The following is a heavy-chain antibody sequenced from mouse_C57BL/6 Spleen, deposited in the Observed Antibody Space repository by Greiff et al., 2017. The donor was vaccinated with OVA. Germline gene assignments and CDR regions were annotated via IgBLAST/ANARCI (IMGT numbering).Heavy chain of an antibody. V-gene: IGHV1-81*01. J-gene: IGHJ2*01. CDR1: GYTFTSYG. CDR3: AKSGYGSSYGSDY. D-gene: IGHD1-1*01. Sequence: QVHVKQSGAELARPGASVKLSCKASGYTFTSYGISWVKQRTGQGLEWIGEIYPRSGNTYYNEKFKGKATLTADKSSSTAYMELRSLTSEDSAVYFCAKSGYGSSYGSDYWGQGTTLTVSS. CDR2: IYPRSGNT.